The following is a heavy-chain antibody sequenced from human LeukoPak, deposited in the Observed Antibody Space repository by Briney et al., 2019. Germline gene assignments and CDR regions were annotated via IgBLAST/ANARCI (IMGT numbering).Heavy chain of an antibody. V-gene: IGHV3-7*01. J-gene: IGHJ1*01. CDR2: IKEDGSEK. D-gene: IGHD4-17*01. Sequence: GGSLRLSCAASGLTFSSYWMTWVRQAPGKEPEWVANIKEDGSEKYYEDSVRGRFTISRDNAKNTLYLDMNSLRAEDTAVFYCATDQDHGYFRQWGQGTLATVSS. CDR1: GLTFSSYW. CDR3: ATDQDHGYFRQ.